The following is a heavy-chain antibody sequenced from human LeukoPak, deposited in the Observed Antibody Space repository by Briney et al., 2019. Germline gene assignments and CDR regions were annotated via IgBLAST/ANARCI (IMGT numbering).Heavy chain of an antibody. CDR2: IYYDGGS. D-gene: IGHD7-27*01. CDR3: ARDLGGRYFDY. J-gene: IGHJ4*02. V-gene: IGHV4-59*02. Sequence: SETLSLTCAVSGGSVSSNYWNWIRQSPGKGLEWIGYIYYDGGSNYNPSLNSRVTISIDTSKNQFSLKLSSVTAADTAIYYCARDLGGRYFDYLGQGTLVTVSS. CDR1: GGSVSSNY.